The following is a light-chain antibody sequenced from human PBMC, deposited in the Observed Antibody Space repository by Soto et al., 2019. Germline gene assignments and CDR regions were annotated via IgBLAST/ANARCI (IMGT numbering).Light chain of an antibody. CDR2: GAS. CDR1: QSVSSSY. CDR3: LQYGSSPPLT. Sequence: EFVLTQSPGTLSLSPGERATLSCRASQSVSSSYLAWYQQKPGQAPRILIYGASTRATGIPDRFSGSGSGTDFNLTISRLEPEDFALYYCLQYGSSPPLTFGGGTKVEIK. J-gene: IGKJ4*01. V-gene: IGKV3-20*01.